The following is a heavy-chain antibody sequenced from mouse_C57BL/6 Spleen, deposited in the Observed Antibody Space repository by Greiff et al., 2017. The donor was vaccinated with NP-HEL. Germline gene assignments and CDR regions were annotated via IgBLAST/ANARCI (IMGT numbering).Heavy chain of an antibody. Sequence: VQLKESGPELVKPGASVKISCKASGYSFTGYYMNWVKQSPEKSLEWIGEINPSTGGTTYNQKFKAKATLTVDKSSSTAYMQLKSLTSEDSAVYYCARGDDYLFDYWGQGTTLTVSS. V-gene: IGHV1-42*01. CDR1: GYSFTGYY. CDR2: INPSTGGT. CDR3: ARGDDYLFDY. D-gene: IGHD2-4*01. J-gene: IGHJ2*01.